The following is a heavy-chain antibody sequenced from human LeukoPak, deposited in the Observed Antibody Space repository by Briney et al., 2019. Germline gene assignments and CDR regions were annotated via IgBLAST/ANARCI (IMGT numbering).Heavy chain of an antibody. CDR3: ANVRRMTIDYYYLDV. Sequence: PSETLSLTCAVYGGSFSGYYWSWVRQPPGKGLEWIGEINHSGSTNYNPSLKSRVTISVDTSKNQFSLKLSSVSAADTAVYYCANVRRMTIDYYYLDVWGKGTTVTVSS. CDR2: INHSGST. J-gene: IGHJ6*03. D-gene: IGHD4/OR15-4a*01. V-gene: IGHV4-34*01. CDR1: GGSFSGYY.